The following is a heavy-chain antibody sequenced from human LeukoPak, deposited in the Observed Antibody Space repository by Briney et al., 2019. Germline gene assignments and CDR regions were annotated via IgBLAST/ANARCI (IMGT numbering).Heavy chain of an antibody. CDR3: ARQGGYCSGGSCYGGFWFDP. D-gene: IGHD2-15*01. CDR2: IYHSGST. J-gene: IGHJ5*02. Sequence: PSQTLSLTCAVSGGSISSGGYSWSWIRQPPGKGLEWIGYIYHSGSTYYNPSLKSRVTISVDRSKNQFSLKLSSVTAADTAVYSCARQGGYCSGGSCYGGFWFDPWGQGTLVTVSS. V-gene: IGHV4-30-2*01. CDR1: GGSISSGGYS.